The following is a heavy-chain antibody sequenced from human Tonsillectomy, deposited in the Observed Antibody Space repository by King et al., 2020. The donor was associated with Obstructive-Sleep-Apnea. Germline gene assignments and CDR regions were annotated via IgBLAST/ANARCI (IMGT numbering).Heavy chain of an antibody. J-gene: IGHJ5*02. CDR3: AKDRQWLVQGWFDP. CDR1: GFTFSSYA. Sequence: VQLVESGGGLVQPGGSLRLSCAASGFTFSSYAMSWVRQAPGKGLEWGSAISGSGGSTYYADSGKGRFANSRDNSKNTLYLQMNSLRAEDTAVYYCAKDRQWLVQGWFDPWGQGTLVTVSS. V-gene: IGHV3-23*04. D-gene: IGHD6-19*01. CDR2: ISGSGGST.